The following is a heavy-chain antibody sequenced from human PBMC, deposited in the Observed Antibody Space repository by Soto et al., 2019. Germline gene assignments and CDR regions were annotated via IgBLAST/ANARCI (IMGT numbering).Heavy chain of an antibody. Sequence: QIQLVQSGPEVKKPGASVKVSCKASGYRFDDYGITWVRQAPGQGLEWLGWISAYNGHTDYAQKVQDRVTMTTDTFTSTAYMALRSLRSGDTAMYYCARVGAKTGKTSNDYWGQGTLVTVSS. V-gene: IGHV1-18*01. CDR2: ISAYNGHT. CDR1: GYRFDDYG. CDR3: ARVGAKTGKTSNDY. J-gene: IGHJ4*02.